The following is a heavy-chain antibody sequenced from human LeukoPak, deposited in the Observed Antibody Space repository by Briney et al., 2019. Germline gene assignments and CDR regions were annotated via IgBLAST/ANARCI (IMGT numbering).Heavy chain of an antibody. D-gene: IGHD5-24*01. CDR1: GGSFSGYY. J-gene: IGHJ4*02. V-gene: IGHV4-34*01. Sequence: PSETLSLTCAVYGGSFSGYYWSWIRQPPGKGLEWIGEINHSGSTNYNPSLKSRVTISVDTSKNQFSLKLSSVTAADTAVYYCARWLQYYFDSWGQGTLVTVSS. CDR3: ARWLQYYFDS. CDR2: INHSGST.